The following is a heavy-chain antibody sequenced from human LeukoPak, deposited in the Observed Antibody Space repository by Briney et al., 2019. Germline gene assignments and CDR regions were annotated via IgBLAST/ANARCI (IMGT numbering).Heavy chain of an antibody. CDR2: IITIFGTA. Sequence: GASVKVSCKTSGGTFSSYAISRVRQAPGQGLEWMGGIITIFGTAKYAQKFQGRVTITADESTTTAYMELSSLRSEDTAVYYCARDTPLRLENWFDPWGQGTLVTVSS. CDR1: GGTFSSYA. V-gene: IGHV1-69*13. D-gene: IGHD1-1*01. CDR3: ARDTPLRLENWFDP. J-gene: IGHJ5*02.